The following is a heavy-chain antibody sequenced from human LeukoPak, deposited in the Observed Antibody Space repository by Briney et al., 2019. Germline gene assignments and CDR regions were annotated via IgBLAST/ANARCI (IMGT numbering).Heavy chain of an antibody. D-gene: IGHD3-10*01. Sequence: GGSLRHSCAVSGFTFRSYIMNWVRQAPGKGLEWVANIRQDGSAKYYVDSVKGRFTLSRDNAKNSLCLQLNSLRAEDTAVYYCARDYYASGSHHSWGQGALVSVSS. CDR2: IRQDGSAK. J-gene: IGHJ4*02. V-gene: IGHV3-7*04. CDR3: ARDYYASGSHHS. CDR1: GFTFRSYI.